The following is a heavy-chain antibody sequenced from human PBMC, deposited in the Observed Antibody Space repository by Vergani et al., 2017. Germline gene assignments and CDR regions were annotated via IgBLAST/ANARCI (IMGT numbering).Heavy chain of an antibody. V-gene: IGHV1-18*01. CDR1: GYTFTSYG. CDR3: ARVMGYTSPRHGDY. J-gene: IGHJ4*02. CDR2: ISAHNGNT. Sequence: QVQLVQSGDEVKKPGASVKVSCKASGYTFTSYGISWVRQAPGQGLEWMGWISAHNGNTNYTPRLQGRVSMTTDASTSTADMELRSLRSDDTAVYYCARVMGYTSPRHGDYWGQGTLVTVSS. D-gene: IGHD6-19*01.